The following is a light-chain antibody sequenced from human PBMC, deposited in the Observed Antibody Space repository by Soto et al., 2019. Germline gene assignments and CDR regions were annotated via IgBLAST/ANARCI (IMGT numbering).Light chain of an antibody. CDR1: QSVGSA. CDR2: GAS. J-gene: IGKJ4*01. V-gene: IGKV3-15*01. Sequence: VVMTQSPATLSMSPGESATLSCRASQSVGSALAWYQHKPGQAPRLVVHGASTRATGIPVSFSGSGSGTEFTLTISSLQSEDFAVYYCQQYHNWPITFGGGTKVDIK. CDR3: QQYHNWPIT.